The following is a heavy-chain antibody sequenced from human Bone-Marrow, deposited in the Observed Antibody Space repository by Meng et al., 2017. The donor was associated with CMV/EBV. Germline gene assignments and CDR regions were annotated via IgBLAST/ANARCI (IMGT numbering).Heavy chain of an antibody. V-gene: IGHV3-7*01. CDR2: IKEDGSEK. D-gene: IGHD1-1*01. CDR3: ARWKPRIDY. J-gene: IGHJ4*02. Sequence: GESLKISCAASGFTFNIAWMSWVRQAPGKGLEWVANIKEDGSEKYYVDSVKGRFTISRDNAKNSLYLQMNSLRAEDTAVYYCARWKPRIDYWGQGTLVTVSS. CDR1: GFTFNIAW.